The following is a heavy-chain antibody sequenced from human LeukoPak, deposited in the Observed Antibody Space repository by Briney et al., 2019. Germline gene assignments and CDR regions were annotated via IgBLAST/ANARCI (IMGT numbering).Heavy chain of an antibody. Sequence: SSETLSLTCTVSGGSISSSSYYWGWIRQPPGKGLEWIGSIYYSGSTYYNPSLKSRVTISVDTSKNQFSLKLSSVTAADTAVYYCARTDSSGYFSWFDPWGQGTLVTVSS. V-gene: IGHV4-39*07. CDR2: IYYSGST. CDR3: ARTDSSGYFSWFDP. D-gene: IGHD3-22*01. J-gene: IGHJ5*02. CDR1: GGSISSSSYY.